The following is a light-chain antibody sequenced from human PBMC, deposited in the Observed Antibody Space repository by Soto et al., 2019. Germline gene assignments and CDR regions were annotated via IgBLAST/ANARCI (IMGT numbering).Light chain of an antibody. V-gene: IGKV3-20*01. J-gene: IGKJ2*01. CDR2: GAS. CDR1: QSVSSNY. CDR3: QHYGSSPPMYT. Sequence: EIVLTQSPGTLSLSPGERATLSCRASQSVSSNYLAWYQQKTGQAPRLIIYGASSRATGISDRFSGSGSGTDFTLTISGVEPEDFAVYYCQHYGSSPPMYTFGQGTKLEIK.